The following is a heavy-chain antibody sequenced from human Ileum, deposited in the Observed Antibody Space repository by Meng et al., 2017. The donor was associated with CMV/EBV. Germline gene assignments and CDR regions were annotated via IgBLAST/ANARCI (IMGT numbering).Heavy chain of an antibody. D-gene: IGHD5-18*01. Sequence: QVRLQKSGPGLVKPSETLSLTCTVSGGSISRSTYYWGWIRQPPGKGLEWIGSIYSTGSTYYNPSLKSRLTISIDTSNNQFSLKLTSMTAADTAVYYCARGVYSYDASWGQGTLVTVSS. J-gene: IGHJ4*02. CDR1: GGSISRSTYY. V-gene: IGHV4-39*07. CDR2: IYSTGST. CDR3: ARGVYSYDAS.